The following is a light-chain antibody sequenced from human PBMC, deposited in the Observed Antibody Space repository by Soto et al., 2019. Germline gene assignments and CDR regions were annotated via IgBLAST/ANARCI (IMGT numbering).Light chain of an antibody. J-gene: IGLJ3*02. CDR3: CSYAGSYAWV. CDR2: DVT. V-gene: IGLV2-11*01. Sequence: QSALTQPRSVSGSPGQSVTISCTGTSSDVGDYNYVSWYQQHPGKAPKLMVYDVTKRPSGVPDRFSGSKAGNTASLTISGLQAEDEDDYYCCSYAGSYAWVFGGGTKLTVL. CDR1: SSDVGDYNY.